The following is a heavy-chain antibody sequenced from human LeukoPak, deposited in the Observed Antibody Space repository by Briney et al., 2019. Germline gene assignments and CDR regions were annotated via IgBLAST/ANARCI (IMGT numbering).Heavy chain of an antibody. J-gene: IGHJ4*02. CDR2: ISYDGSNK. V-gene: IGHV3-30*18. CDR3: AKDLRGCSSTSCYEGTN. Sequence: PGRSLRLSCAASGFTFSSYGMHWVRQAPGKGLEWVAVISYDGSNKYYADSVKGRFTISRDNSKNTLYLQMNSLRAEDTAVYYCAKDLRGCSSTSCYEGTNWGQGTLATVSS. D-gene: IGHD2-2*01. CDR1: GFTFSSYG.